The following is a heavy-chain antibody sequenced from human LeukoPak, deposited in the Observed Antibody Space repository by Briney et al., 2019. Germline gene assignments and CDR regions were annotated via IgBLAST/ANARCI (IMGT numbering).Heavy chain of an antibody. Sequence: SETLSLTCTVSGGSISSYYWSWIRQPPGKGLEWIGYIYYSGSTNYNPSLKSRVTISVDTSKNQFSLKLSSVTAADTAVYYCARGYSGSYYNSARGQGTLVTVSS. CDR2: IYYSGST. J-gene: IGHJ4*02. V-gene: IGHV4-59*01. D-gene: IGHD1-26*01. CDR1: GGSISSYY. CDR3: ARGYSGSYYNSA.